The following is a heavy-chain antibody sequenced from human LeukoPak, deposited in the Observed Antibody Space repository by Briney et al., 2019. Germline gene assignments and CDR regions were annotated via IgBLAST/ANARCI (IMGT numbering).Heavy chain of an antibody. CDR1: GFTFSNYW. J-gene: IGHJ5*02. D-gene: IGHD3-22*01. V-gene: IGHV3-74*01. Sequence: GGSLRLSCAASGFTFSNYWMHWVRQAPGKGLVWVSRLNSDGINTSYADSVKGRFTISRDNAKNTLNLQMNSLRAEDTAVYYCARDLGQYYDTSDNWFDPWGQGTLVIVSS. CDR2: LNSDGINT. CDR3: ARDLGQYYDTSDNWFDP.